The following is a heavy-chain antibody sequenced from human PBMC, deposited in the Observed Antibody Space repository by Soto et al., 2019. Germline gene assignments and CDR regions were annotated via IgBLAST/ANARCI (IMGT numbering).Heavy chain of an antibody. V-gene: IGHV4-39*01. CDR3: AKGGSGSYSNAFDI. Sequence: QLQLQESGPGLVKPSETLSLTCTVSGGSISSSSYYWGWIRQTPGKGLEWIGSIYYSGSTYYSPSLKSRVTISVDTSKNQFSLKLSSVTAADTAVYYCAKGGSGSYSNAFDIWGQGTMVTVSS. CDR1: GGSISSSSYY. D-gene: IGHD3-10*01. J-gene: IGHJ3*02. CDR2: IYYSGST.